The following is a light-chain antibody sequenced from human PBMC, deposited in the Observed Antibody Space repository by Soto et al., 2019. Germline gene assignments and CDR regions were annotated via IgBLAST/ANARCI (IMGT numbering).Light chain of an antibody. V-gene: IGKV1-9*01. J-gene: IGKJ1*01. Sequence: DIQLTQSPSFLSASLGDRVTITCWASQAISSYLAWYQQKQGKAPKLLIYTASTLQSGVPSRFSGSGYGTEFNLTISSLQTEDFATYDCQQLNTYPETFGQGTKVDIK. CDR1: QAISSY. CDR2: TAS. CDR3: QQLNTYPET.